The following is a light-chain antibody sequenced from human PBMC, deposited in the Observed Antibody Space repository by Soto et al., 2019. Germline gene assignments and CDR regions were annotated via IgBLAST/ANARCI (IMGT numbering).Light chain of an antibody. Sequence: EIVLTQSPATLSLSPGERATLSCRASQSVSSYLAWYQQKPGQAPRLLMYEASNRATGIPARFSGGGSGTDFTLTISSLQSEDFAVYYCQQYNKWPLTFGPGTKVDIK. J-gene: IGKJ3*01. CDR2: EAS. V-gene: IGKV3-11*01. CDR3: QQYNKWPLT. CDR1: QSVSSY.